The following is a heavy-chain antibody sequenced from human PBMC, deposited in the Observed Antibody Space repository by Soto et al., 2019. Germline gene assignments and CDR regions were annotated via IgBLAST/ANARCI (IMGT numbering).Heavy chain of an antibody. CDR2: VVHWGPI. CDR1: GASISDNNW. V-gene: IGHV4-4*02. D-gene: IGHD6-19*01. J-gene: IGHJ4*02. Sequence: QVQLQESGPGLVKPSGTLSLTCAVSGASISDNNWWSWVRQPPGKGLEWIGEVVHWGPIKYNPSLMGRVIISMDRSQNQISLTLSSVTATDSAVYYCARHIAVAGTRGFDYWGQGTLVSVSS. CDR3: ARHIAVAGTRGFDY.